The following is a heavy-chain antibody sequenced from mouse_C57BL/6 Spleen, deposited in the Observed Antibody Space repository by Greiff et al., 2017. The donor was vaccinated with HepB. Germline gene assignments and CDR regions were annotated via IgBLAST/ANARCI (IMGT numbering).Heavy chain of an antibody. CDR3: ARSPYYSNYVDFDV. Sequence: QVQLQQSGAELVRPGTSVKVSCKASGYAFTNYLIEWVKQRPGQGLEWIGVINPGSGGTNYNEKFKGKATLTADKSSSTAYMQLSSLTSEDSAVYFCARSPYYSNYVDFDVWGTGTTVTVSS. D-gene: IGHD2-5*01. CDR1: GYAFTNYL. V-gene: IGHV1-54*01. J-gene: IGHJ1*03. CDR2: INPGSGGT.